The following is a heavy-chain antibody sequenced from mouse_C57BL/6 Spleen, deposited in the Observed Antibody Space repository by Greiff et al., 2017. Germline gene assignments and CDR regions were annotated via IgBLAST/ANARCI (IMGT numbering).Heavy chain of an antibody. CDR1: GYTFTSYW. Sequence: QVQLQQSGAELVKPGASVKMSCKASGYTFTSYWITWVKQRPGQGLEWIGDIYPGSGSTNYNEKFKSKATLTVDTSSSTAYMQLSSLTSEDSAVYYCARDYGDSALDYWGQGTTLTVSS. V-gene: IGHV1-55*01. J-gene: IGHJ2*01. D-gene: IGHD1-1*01. CDR3: ARDYGDSALDY. CDR2: IYPGSGST.